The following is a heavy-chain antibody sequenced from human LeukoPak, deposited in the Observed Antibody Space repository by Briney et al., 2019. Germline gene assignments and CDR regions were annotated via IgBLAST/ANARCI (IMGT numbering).Heavy chain of an antibody. CDR1: GFTFSNYG. V-gene: IGHV3-30*02. Sequence: PGGSLRLSCAASGFTFSNYGMHWVRQAPGKGLEWVAFIRSDESNKYYADSVKGRFTISRDDSKGTLYLQMNSLRAEDTAVYYCARGGSSWFDYWGQGTLVTVSS. D-gene: IGHD6-13*01. J-gene: IGHJ4*02. CDR2: IRSDESNK. CDR3: ARGGSSWFDY.